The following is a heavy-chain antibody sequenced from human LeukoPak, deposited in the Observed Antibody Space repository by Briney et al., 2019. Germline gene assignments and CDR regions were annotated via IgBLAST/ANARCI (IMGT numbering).Heavy chain of an antibody. CDR3: AKDDNMVRGSIPWDY. CDR2: LSGSGGST. V-gene: IGHV3-23*01. D-gene: IGHD3-10*01. CDR1: GFTFSSYA. Sequence: PGGSLRLSCAASGFTFSSYAMSWVRQAPAKGLAWVSALSGSGGSTYYADSVKGRFTISRDNSKNTLYLQMNSLRAEDTAVYYCAKDDNMVRGSIPWDYWGQGTLVTVSS. J-gene: IGHJ4*02.